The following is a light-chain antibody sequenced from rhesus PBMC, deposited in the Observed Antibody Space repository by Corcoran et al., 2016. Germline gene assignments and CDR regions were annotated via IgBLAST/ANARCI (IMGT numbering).Light chain of an antibody. CDR1: QDIHNS. CDR3: QQYNEAPYS. V-gene: IGKV1-66*01. Sequence: DIQMTQFPSSLSASVGDRVTITCRASQDIHNSLSWYQQKPGKAPKPLTYSASRLELGVPSRFIVRKSEADYSLTISSLPPEDIATYYCQQYNEAPYSFGQGTKVEIK. J-gene: IGKJ2*01. CDR2: SAS.